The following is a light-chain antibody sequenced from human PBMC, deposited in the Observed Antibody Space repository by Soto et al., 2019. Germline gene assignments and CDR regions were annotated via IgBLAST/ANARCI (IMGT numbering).Light chain of an antibody. CDR2: GAS. V-gene: IGKV3-15*01. J-gene: IGKJ5*01. Sequence: EIVMTQSPSTLSVSPGERATLSCRASQSVSSNLAWYQQKPGQAPRLLIYGASTRATGIPARFSGSGSGTEFTLTISSLQSEDFAVYYCQQRNYWQVTFGQGTRLE. CDR1: QSVSSN. CDR3: QQRNYWQVT.